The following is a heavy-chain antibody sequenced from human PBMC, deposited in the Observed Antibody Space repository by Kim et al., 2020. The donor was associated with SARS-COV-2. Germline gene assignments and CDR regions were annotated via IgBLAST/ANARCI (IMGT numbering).Heavy chain of an antibody. V-gene: IGHV3-30*02. J-gene: IGHJ4*02. D-gene: IGHD3-10*01. CDR3: AKTYYYGSGSYSHFDY. Sequence: SGKGRFTISRDNSKNTLYLQMNSLRAEDTAVYYCAKTYYYGSGSYSHFDYWGQGTLVTVSS.